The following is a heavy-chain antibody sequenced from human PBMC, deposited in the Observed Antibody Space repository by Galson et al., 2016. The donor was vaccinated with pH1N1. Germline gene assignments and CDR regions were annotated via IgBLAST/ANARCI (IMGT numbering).Heavy chain of an antibody. J-gene: IGHJ3*02. V-gene: IGHV1-46*01. Sequence: SVKVSCKASGYTFTSDFMHWVRQAPGQGLEWMGMLNPTGGSRIYAQKFQGRVTMTRDTSTSTVYMELSSLRSEDTAVYYCARARESSGYYLGSDAFDIWGQGTMATVSS. CDR1: GYTFTSDF. CDR3: ARARESSGYYLGSDAFDI. CDR2: LNPTGGSR. D-gene: IGHD3-22*01.